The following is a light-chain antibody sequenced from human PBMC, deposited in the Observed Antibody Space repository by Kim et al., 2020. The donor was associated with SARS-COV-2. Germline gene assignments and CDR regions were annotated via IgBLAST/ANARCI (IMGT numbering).Light chain of an antibody. CDR2: DAS. J-gene: IGKJ2*01. V-gene: IGKV3-11*01. Sequence: SLSPGERVTRSCRASESVSSYLVWFQQRPGQAPRLLIYDASKRATGIPPRFSGSGSGTDFTLSISSLEPEDFAVYYCQQRSNWPRTFGQGTKLEI. CDR1: ESVSSY. CDR3: QQRSNWPRT.